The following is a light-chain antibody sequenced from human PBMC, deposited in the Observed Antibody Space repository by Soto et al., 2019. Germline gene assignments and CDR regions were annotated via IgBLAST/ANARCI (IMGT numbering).Light chain of an antibody. CDR3: QQSYSTPYT. V-gene: IGKV1-39*01. CDR2: AAS. J-gene: IGKJ2*01. Sequence: DIPMTQSPSSLSASVGDRVTITCRASQSISSYLNWYQQKPGKAPKLLIYAASSLQSGVPSRFSGRGSETDFPLTISSLQPEDFATYYCQQSYSTPYTFGPGTKLEIK. CDR1: QSISSY.